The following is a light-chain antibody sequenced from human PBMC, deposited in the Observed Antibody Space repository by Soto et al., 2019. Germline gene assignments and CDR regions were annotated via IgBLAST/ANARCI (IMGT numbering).Light chain of an antibody. CDR1: LSISGW. CDR3: QQYNSYPWT. V-gene: IGKV1-5*01. CDR2: DVS. Sequence: DIQITQSPSRLSAAVGDRLGIGCRARLSISGWLAWYQQKPGKAPKLLIYDVSSLESGVPSRFSGSGSGTESPLAITSPQPDDFATYYCQQYNSYPWTLGQGTKVDIK. J-gene: IGKJ1*01.